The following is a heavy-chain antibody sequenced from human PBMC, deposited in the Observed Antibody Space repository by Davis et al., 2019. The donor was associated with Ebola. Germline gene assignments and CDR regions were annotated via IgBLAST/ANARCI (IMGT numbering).Heavy chain of an antibody. Sequence: AASVKVSCKSSGYTFTGYYIHWVRQAPGQGLEWMGRINPTSGGTYYAQNFRGRVTMTTDTSISTAYMELNSLKSDDTALYYCARVEMATKNLDYWGQGTLVTVSS. CDR3: ARVEMATKNLDY. CDR2: INPTSGGT. D-gene: IGHD5-24*01. J-gene: IGHJ4*02. V-gene: IGHV1-2*06. CDR1: GYTFTGYY.